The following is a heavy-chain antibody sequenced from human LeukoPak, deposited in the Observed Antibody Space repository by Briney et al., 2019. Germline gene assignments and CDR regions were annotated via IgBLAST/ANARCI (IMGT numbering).Heavy chain of an antibody. CDR1: GFAFTSYT. CDR2: ISSSSSYI. J-gene: IGHJ4*02. D-gene: IGHD1-26*01. V-gene: IGHV3-21*01. CDR3: TRDFRGSYADY. Sequence: GGSLRLSCAASGFAFTSYTMNWVRQAPGKGLEWVSSISSSSSYIYYADSVQGLFTISRDNAKISLYLQMSSLRVEDTAVYYCTRDFRGSYADYWGQGTLVTVSS.